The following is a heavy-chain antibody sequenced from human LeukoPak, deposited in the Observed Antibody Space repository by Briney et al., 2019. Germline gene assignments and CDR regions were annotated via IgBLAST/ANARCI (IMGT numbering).Heavy chain of an antibody. CDR3: ARDYRIAARQFDY. CDR1: GFTFSSYA. Sequence: SGGSLRLSCAASGFTFSSYAMSWVRQAPGKGLEWVSAISGSGGSTYYADSVKGRFTISRDNSKNTLYLQMNSLRAEDTAVSYCARDYRIAARQFDYWGQGTLVTVSS. J-gene: IGHJ4*02. CDR2: ISGSGGST. D-gene: IGHD6-6*01. V-gene: IGHV3-23*01.